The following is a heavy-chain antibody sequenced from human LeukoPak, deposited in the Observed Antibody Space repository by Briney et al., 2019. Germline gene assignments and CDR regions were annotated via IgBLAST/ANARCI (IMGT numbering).Heavy chain of an antibody. CDR3: ARPIRYYDTRDYNWFDP. CDR1: GGSISSGGYS. Sequence: SETLSLTCAVSGGSISSGGYSWSWIRQPPGKGLEWIGYIYHSGSTYYNPSLKSRVTISVDRSKNQFSLKLSSVTAADTAVYYCARPIRYYDTRDYNWFDPWGQGTLVTVSS. D-gene: IGHD3-22*01. CDR2: IYHSGST. V-gene: IGHV4-30-2*01. J-gene: IGHJ5*02.